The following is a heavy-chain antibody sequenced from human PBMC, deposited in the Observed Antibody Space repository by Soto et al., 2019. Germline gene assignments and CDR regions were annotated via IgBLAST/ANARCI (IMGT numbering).Heavy chain of an antibody. CDR1: GYTLTELS. D-gene: IGHD2-8*02. Sequence: ASVKVSCKVSGYTLTELSMHWVRQAPGKGLEWMGGFDPEDGETIYAQKFQGRVTMTEDTSTDTAYMELSSLRSEDTAVYYCATETTGSYDCTGYYFHYWGQGTLVTVSS. CDR3: ATETTGSYDCTGYYFHY. J-gene: IGHJ4*02. CDR2: FDPEDGET. V-gene: IGHV1-24*01.